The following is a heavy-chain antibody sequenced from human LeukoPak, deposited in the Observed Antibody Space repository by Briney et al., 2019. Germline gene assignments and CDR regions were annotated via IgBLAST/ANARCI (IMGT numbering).Heavy chain of an antibody. CDR1: GFTFSSYS. CDR3: ARPSGASYYFDY. Sequence: GGSLRLSCAASGFTFSSYSINWVRQAPGKGLEWVSSISSSSSYIYYADSVKGRFTISRDNAKNSLYLQMNSLRAEDTAVYYCARPSGASYYFDYWGQGTLVTVSS. CDR2: ISSSSSYI. D-gene: IGHD3-10*01. J-gene: IGHJ4*02. V-gene: IGHV3-21*01.